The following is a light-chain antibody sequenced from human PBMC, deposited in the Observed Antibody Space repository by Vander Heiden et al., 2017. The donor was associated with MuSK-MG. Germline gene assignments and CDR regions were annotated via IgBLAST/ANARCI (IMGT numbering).Light chain of an antibody. V-gene: IGKV1-8*01. CDR3: QHDDSSPQT. J-gene: IGKJ1*01. CDR1: QGISSY. Sequence: AIRMTQSPSSFSASTGDRVTITCRASQGISSYLAWYQQKPGKAPKLLIYGTSTLESGVPSRFSGSGSGTEFTLTISCLQSEDFATYYCQHDDSSPQTFGQGTKVEIK. CDR2: GTS.